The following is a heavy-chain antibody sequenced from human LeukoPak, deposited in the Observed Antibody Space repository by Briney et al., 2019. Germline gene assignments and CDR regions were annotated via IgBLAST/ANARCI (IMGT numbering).Heavy chain of an antibody. J-gene: IGHJ4*02. V-gene: IGHV3-30*18. CDR2: ISYDGSNK. Sequence: GRPLRLSCAASGFTFSSYGMHWVRQAPGKGLEWVAVISYDGSNKYYADSVKGRFTISRDNSRNTLYLQMNSLRAEDTAVYYCAKDVYYYDSSGYFDYWGQGTLVTVSS. CDR3: AKDVYYYDSSGYFDY. D-gene: IGHD3-22*01. CDR1: GFTFSSYG.